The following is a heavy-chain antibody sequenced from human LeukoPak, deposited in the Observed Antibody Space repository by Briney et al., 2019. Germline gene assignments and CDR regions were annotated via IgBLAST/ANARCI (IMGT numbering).Heavy chain of an antibody. CDR2: VYYSGST. J-gene: IGHJ3*02. CDR3: ARTTPYDAFDI. V-gene: IGHV4-59*01. D-gene: IGHD1-1*01. CDR1: ADFISSYY. Sequence: SETLALTCTVSADFISSYYWAWIRQPPGKGLEWIGYVYYSGSTDYNPSLQSHISISINTSKNQFFLKLSSVTAADTAVYYCARTTPYDAFDIWGQGTMVTVSS.